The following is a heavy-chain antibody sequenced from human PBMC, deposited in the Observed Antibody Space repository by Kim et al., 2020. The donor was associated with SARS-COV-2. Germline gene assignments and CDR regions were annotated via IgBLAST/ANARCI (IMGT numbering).Heavy chain of an antibody. D-gene: IGHD3-10*01. V-gene: IGHV3-23*01. CDR1: GFTFSSYA. CDR3: AKRGEQWFGGLLIDY. J-gene: IGHJ4*02. CDR2: ISGSGGST. Sequence: GGSLRLSCAASGFTFSSYAMSWVRQAPGKGLEWVSAISGSGGSTYYADSVKGRFTISRDNSKNTLYLQMNSLRAEDTAVYYCAKRGEQWFGGLLIDYWGQGTLVTVSS.